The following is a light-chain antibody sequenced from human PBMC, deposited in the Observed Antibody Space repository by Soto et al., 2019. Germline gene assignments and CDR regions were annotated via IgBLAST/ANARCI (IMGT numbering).Light chain of an antibody. J-gene: IGKJ1*01. CDR1: RSLVYSDGNTY. Sequence: DVVMTQSPLSLPVTLGQPASISCRSSRSLVYSDGNTYLSWFQQRPGQSPRRLIYKVSDRDSGVPDRFSGSGSCTDFTLKISRVEAEDVGVYYCMQGTHWPLTFGQGTKVEIK. CDR2: KVS. V-gene: IGKV2-30*01. CDR3: MQGTHWPLT.